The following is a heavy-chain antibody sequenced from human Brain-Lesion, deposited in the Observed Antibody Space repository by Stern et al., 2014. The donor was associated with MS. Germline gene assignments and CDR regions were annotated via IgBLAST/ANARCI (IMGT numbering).Heavy chain of an antibody. Sequence: ESGPTLVKPTQTLTLTCTLSGLSLSSTGVRVSWIRQPPGKALEWLARIDWDDERFYRTSLKPRLTISKDTSNNPVVLTMTNMAPADTATYYCARQRIYYYGPGTEGGLDVWGQGTTVTVSS. D-gene: IGHD3-10*01. CDR1: GLSLSSTGVR. CDR3: ARQRIYYYGPGTEGGLDV. J-gene: IGHJ6*02. CDR2: IDWDDER. V-gene: IGHV2-70*04.